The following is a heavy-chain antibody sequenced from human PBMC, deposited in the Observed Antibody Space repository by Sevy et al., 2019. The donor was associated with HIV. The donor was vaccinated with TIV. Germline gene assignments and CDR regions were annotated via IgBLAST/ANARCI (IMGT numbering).Heavy chain of an antibody. V-gene: IGHV4-31*03. CDR2: IYYSGST. CDR3: ARFTFGGVIAAYDAFDI. Sequence: SETLSLTYTVSGGSISSGGYYWSWIRQHPGKGLEWIGYIYYSGSTYYNPSLKSRVTISVDTSKNQFSLKLSSVTAADTAVYYCARFTFGGVIAAYDAFDIWGQGTMVTVSS. CDR1: GGSISSGGYY. J-gene: IGHJ3*02. D-gene: IGHD3-16*02.